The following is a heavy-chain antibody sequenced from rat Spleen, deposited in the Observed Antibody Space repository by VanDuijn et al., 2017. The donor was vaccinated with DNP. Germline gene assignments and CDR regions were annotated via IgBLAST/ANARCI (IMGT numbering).Heavy chain of an antibody. CDR2: IANSGGGA. J-gene: IGHJ1*01. Sequence: EVQLVESGGGLVQPGRSRKLSCAASGFTFSDYNMAWIRQVPGRGLEWVASIANSGGGAYYSDSVKGRFTISRDDAKNTLFLQMNSLRSEDTATYYCARERPWYFDFWGPGTMVTVSS. V-gene: IGHV5S23*01. CDR1: GFTFSDYN. CDR3: ARERPWYFDF.